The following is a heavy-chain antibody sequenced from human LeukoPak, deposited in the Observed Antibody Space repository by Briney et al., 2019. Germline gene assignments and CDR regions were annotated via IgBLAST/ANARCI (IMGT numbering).Heavy chain of an antibody. D-gene: IGHD3-10*01. CDR2: ISGSGGST. J-gene: IGHJ4*02. Sequence: EGSLRLSCAASGFTFSSNYMSWVRQAPGKGLEWVSAISGSGGSTYYADSVKGRFTISRDNSKNTLYLQMNSLRAEDTAVYYCARVVRKWFGELALWGQGTLVTVSS. V-gene: IGHV3-23*01. CDR1: GFTFSSNY. CDR3: ARVVRKWFGELAL.